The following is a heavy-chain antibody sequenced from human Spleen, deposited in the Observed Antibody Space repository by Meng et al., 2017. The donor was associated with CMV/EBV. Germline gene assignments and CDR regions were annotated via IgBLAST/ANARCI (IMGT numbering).Heavy chain of an antibody. CDR3: ARLVGASYSDY. D-gene: IGHD6-6*01. V-gene: IGHV3-21*01. CDR1: GFTFSSYS. Sequence: ETLSLTCAVSGFTFSSYSMNWVRQAPGKGLEWVSSITSSSYIYYADSVKGRFTISKDNAQNSLYLQMNSLRAEDTAVYYCARLVGASYSDYWGRGTLVTVSS. J-gene: IGHJ4*02. CDR2: ITSSSYI.